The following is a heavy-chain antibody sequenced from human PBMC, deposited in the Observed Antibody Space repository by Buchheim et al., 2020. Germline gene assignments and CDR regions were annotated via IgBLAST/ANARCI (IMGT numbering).Heavy chain of an antibody. D-gene: IGHD1-26*01. CDR3: ARELRSGSYLIYGMDV. Sequence: EVQLVESGGGLVQPGGSLRLSCAASGFTFRSYWMHWVRQAPGKGLVWVSRINSDVSSTTYADSVKGCFPISRDNAKNTLFLQMNSLRAEDTAVYYCARELRSGSYLIYGMDVWGQGT. CDR2: INSDVSST. J-gene: IGHJ6*02. V-gene: IGHV3-74*03. CDR1: GFTFRSYW.